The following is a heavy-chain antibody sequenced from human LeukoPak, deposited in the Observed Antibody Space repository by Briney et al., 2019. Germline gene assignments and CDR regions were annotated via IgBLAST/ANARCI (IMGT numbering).Heavy chain of an antibody. D-gene: IGHD4-11*01. V-gene: IGHV4-39*01. CDR3: ARRTTVTIPFGY. CDR1: GGSISGSSYY. J-gene: IGHJ4*02. Sequence: TLSLTCTVSGGSISGSSYYWGWIRQPPGKGLEWIGSIYYSGSTYYNPSLKSRVTISVDTSKNQFSLKLSSVTAADTAVFYCARRTTVTIPFGYWGQGTLVTVSS. CDR2: IYYSGST.